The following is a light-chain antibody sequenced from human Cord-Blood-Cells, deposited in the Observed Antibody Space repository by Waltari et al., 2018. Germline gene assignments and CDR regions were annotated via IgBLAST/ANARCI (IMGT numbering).Light chain of an antibody. CDR1: SSDVGCYHY. J-gene: IGLJ1*01. Sequence: QPRSGGGSPGQSVTISVTGTSSDVGCYHYLSWYQQHPGKAPKLMIYDVSKRPSGVPDRFSGSKSGNTASLTISGLQAEDEADYYCCSYAGSYTYVFGTGTKVTVL. CDR3: CSYAGSYTYV. V-gene: IGLV2-11*01. CDR2: DVS.